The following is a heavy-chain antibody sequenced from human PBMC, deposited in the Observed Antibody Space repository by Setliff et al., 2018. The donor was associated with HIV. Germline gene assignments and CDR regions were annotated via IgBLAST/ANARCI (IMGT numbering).Heavy chain of an antibody. CDR1: GGSISSYF. D-gene: IGHD3-10*01. V-gene: IGHV4-34*01. J-gene: IGHJ3*02. CDR2: INHSGST. Sequence: SETLSLTCTVSGGSISSYFWGWIRQPPGKGLEWIGEINHSGSTTYNPSLKSRVTISVDTSKNHFSLRLSSVTAADTAVFYCARGLLWPSGTFDIWGQGTMVTVSS. CDR3: ARGLLWPSGTFDI.